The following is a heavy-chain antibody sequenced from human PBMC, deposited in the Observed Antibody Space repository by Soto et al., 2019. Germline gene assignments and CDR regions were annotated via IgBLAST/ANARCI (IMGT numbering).Heavy chain of an antibody. CDR3: ARDIAPDCSGGSCQSGS. Sequence: QVQLQESGPGLVKPSGTLSLTCAVSGGSISSSNWWSWVRQPPGKGLEWIGEIYHSGSTNYNPSLKSRVTISVDKSKNQFSLKLSSVTAAATAVYYCARDIAPDCSGGSCQSGSWGQGTLVTVSS. CDR2: IYHSGST. D-gene: IGHD2-15*01. J-gene: IGHJ4*02. V-gene: IGHV4-4*02. CDR1: GGSISSSNW.